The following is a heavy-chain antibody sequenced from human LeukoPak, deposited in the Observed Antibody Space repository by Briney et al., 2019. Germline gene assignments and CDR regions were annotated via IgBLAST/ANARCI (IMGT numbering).Heavy chain of an antibody. V-gene: IGHV3-21*01. CDR2: ISSSSSYI. D-gene: IGHD1-26*01. J-gene: IGHJ3*02. CDR1: GFTFSSYS. CDR3: ARGGGSYYSTHDAFDI. Sequence: GGSLRLSCAASGFTFSSYSMNWVRQAPGEGLEWVSSISSSSSYIYYADSVKGRFTISRDNAKNSLYLQMNSLRAEDTAVYYCARGGGSYYSTHDAFDIWGQGTMVTVSS.